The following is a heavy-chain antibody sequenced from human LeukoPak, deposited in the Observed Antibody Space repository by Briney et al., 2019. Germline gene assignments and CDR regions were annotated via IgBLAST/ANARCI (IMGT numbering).Heavy chain of an antibody. CDR1: GYTLTELS. D-gene: IGHD3-16*01. CDR3: AIGNLFDYFDY. V-gene: IGHV1-24*01. J-gene: IGHJ4*02. Sequence: ASVKVSCKVSGYTLTELSMHWVRQAPGKGLEWMGGFDPGDGETIYAQKFQGRVTMTEDTSTDTAYMELGSLRSEDMAVYYCAIGNLFDYFDYSGQGTLVTVYS. CDR2: FDPGDGET.